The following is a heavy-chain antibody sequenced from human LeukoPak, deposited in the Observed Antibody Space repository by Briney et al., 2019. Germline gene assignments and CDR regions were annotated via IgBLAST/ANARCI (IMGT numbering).Heavy chain of an antibody. CDR2: LYSTGNI. CDR1: GGSMNSGGVF. D-gene: IGHD3-16*01. J-gene: IGHJ5*02. Sequence: KPSETLSLTCTVSGGSMNSGGVFWGWIRLPPGKGLEWIGSLYSTGNINYIYNPSLESRVTISVDTSKNQFSLKLTSVTAADTAVYYCARHRRGSGEFEFDPWGPGTLVTVSS. CDR3: ARHRRGSGEFEFDP. V-gene: IGHV4-39*01.